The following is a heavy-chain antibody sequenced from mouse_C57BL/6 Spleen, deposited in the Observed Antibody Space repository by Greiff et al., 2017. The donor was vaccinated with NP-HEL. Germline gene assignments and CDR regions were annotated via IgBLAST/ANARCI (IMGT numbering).Heavy chain of an antibody. D-gene: IGHD1-1*01. CDR1: GYTFTIYD. Sequence: QVQLKQSGPELVKPGASLKLSCKASGYTFTIYDINWVRQRPGQGLEWIGWIYPRDGSTKYNEKFKAKATLTVDPSSCTAFMELHRLTSADSAVNFCASDGSSLDYWGQGTTLTVSS. V-gene: IGHV1-85*01. CDR3: ASDGSSLDY. J-gene: IGHJ2*01. CDR2: IYPRDGST.